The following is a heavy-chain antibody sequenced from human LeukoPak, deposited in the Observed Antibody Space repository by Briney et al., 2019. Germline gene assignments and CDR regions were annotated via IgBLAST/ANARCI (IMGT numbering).Heavy chain of an antibody. CDR2: INHSGST. D-gene: IGHD1-26*01. Sequence: KPSETLSLTCAVYGGSFSGYYWSWIRQPPGKGLEWIGEINHSGSTNYNPSLKSRVTISVDTSKNQFSLELSSVTAADTAIYYCARESFQAFDIWGQGTLVTVSS. J-gene: IGHJ3*02. CDR3: ARESFQAFDI. CDR1: GGSFSGYY. V-gene: IGHV4-34*01.